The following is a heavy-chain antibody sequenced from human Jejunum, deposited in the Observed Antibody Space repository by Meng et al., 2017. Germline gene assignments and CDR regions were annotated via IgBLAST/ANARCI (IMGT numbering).Heavy chain of an antibody. CDR2: ISRDNDFI. D-gene: IGHD6-19*01. J-gene: IGHJ6*02. V-gene: IGHV3-9*01. Sequence: SLKISCAASGFTFDDYAMHWVRQAPGQGLEWVSGISRDNDFIGYADSVKGRFTISRDNAKNSHYLQMNSLRAQDTALYYCARSRGWGGAYYGMDVWGQGTTVTVSS. CDR3: ARSRGWGGAYYGMDV. CDR1: GFTFDDYA.